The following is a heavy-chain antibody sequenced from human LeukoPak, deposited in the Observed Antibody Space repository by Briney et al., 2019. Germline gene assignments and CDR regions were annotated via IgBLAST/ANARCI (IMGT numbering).Heavy chain of an antibody. D-gene: IGHD5-24*01. J-gene: IGHJ4*02. V-gene: IGHV3-23*01. CDR2: ISGSGGST. CDR3: ARETPRRGETRDGYR. Sequence: GGSLRLSCAASGFTLSSYDMSWVRQAPGKGLEWVSAISGSGGSTHYADSVKGRFTISRDNSKNTLYLQMNSLRIEDTAVYYCARETPRRGETRDGYRWGQGTLVTVSS. CDR1: GFTLSSYD.